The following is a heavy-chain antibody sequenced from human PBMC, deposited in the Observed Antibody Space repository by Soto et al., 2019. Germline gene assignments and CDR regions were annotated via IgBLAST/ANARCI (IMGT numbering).Heavy chain of an antibody. Sequence: ASVKVSCKASGYTFTSYYMHWVRQAPGQGLEWMGIINPSGGSTSYAQKFQGRVTMTRDTSTSTVYMELSSLRSEDTAVYYCAAPMQWLVWPSNYYYGMDVWGQGTTVTVSS. V-gene: IGHV1-46*01. J-gene: IGHJ6*02. CDR3: AAPMQWLVWPSNYYYGMDV. CDR1: GYTFTSYY. D-gene: IGHD6-19*01. CDR2: INPSGGST.